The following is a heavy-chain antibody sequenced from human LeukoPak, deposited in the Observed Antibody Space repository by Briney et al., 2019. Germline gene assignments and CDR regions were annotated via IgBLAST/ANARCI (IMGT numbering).Heavy chain of an antibody. CDR3: AKANGFLEWLLSDY. V-gene: IGHV3-23*01. Sequence: GGSLRLSCAASGFTFTNFAMNWVRQAPGKGLEWCSALSGSGGSTYYADSVKGRFTISRDNSKNTLYLQMNSLRAEDTAVYYCAKANGFLEWLLSDYWGQGTLVTVSS. D-gene: IGHD3-3*01. J-gene: IGHJ4*02. CDR2: LSGSGGST. CDR1: GFTFTNFA.